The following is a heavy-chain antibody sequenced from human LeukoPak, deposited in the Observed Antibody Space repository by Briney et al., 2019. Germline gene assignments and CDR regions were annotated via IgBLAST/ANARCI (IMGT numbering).Heavy chain of an antibody. V-gene: IGHV5-51*01. D-gene: IGHD6-19*01. CDR3: ARARLAVGIPGDY. Sequence: GETLKISCKGSGYSFTSYWIGGVRQMPGKGLEGMGIIYPGDSDTRYSPSFQGQVTISADKSISTAYLQWSSLKASDTAMYYCARARLAVGIPGDYWGQGTLVTVSS. CDR1: GYSFTSYW. CDR2: IYPGDSDT. J-gene: IGHJ4*02.